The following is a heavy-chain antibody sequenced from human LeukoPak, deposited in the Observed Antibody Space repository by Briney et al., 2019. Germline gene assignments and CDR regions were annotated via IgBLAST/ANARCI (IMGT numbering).Heavy chain of an antibody. D-gene: IGHD2-15*01. CDR3: ARVTAAVGGFDH. V-gene: IGHV4-4*09. Sequence: SETLSLTCTVSGGSVSGYRWSWIRQPPGQGLECIGHIYITGSTTYDPSVKSRVTISVDKAQNQLSLNMTTVTAADTAVYYCARVTAAVGGFDHWGQGTLVTVSS. CDR2: IYITGST. J-gene: IGHJ4*02. CDR1: GGSVSGYR.